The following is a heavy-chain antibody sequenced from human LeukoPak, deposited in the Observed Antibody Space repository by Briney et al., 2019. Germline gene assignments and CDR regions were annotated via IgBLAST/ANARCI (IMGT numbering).Heavy chain of an antibody. Sequence: SETLSLTCTVSGGSISTYFWSWIRQPPGKGLEWIGYIYYSGSTNYNSSLKRRVTISVDTSKNQFSLKLSSVTAADTAVYYCARGRFDYYDSSGYYRPREYYYDYYYMDVWGKGTTVTISS. V-gene: IGHV4-59*01. CDR2: IYYSGST. D-gene: IGHD3-22*01. CDR3: ARGRFDYYDSSGYYRPREYYYDYYYMDV. CDR1: GGSISTYF. J-gene: IGHJ6*03.